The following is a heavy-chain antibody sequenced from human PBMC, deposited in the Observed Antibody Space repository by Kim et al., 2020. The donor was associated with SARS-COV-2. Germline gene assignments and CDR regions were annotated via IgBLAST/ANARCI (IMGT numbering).Heavy chain of an antibody. CDR3: ARAMVRGAISYYYYGMDV. V-gene: IGHV4-34*01. D-gene: IGHD3-10*01. Sequence: SETLSLTCAVYGGSFSGYYWSWIRQPPGKGLEWIGEINHSGSTNYNPSLKSRVTISVDTSKNQFSLKLSSVTAADTAVYYCARAMVRGAISYYYYGMDVWGQGTTVTVSS. CDR1: GGSFSGYY. J-gene: IGHJ6*02. CDR2: INHSGST.